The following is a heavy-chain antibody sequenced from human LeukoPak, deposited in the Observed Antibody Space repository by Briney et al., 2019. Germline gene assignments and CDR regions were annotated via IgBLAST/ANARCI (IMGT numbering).Heavy chain of an antibody. Sequence: PSETLSLTCTVSGGSISSSSYYWGWIRQPPGKGLEWIGSIYYSGSTYYNSSLKSRVTISVDTSKNQFSLKLSSVTAADTAVYYCARQLSDYDYVWGSYRPTWWFDYWGQGTLVTVSS. CDR3: ARQLSDYDYVWGSYRPTWWFDY. CDR2: IYYSGST. CDR1: GGSISSSSYY. V-gene: IGHV4-39*01. J-gene: IGHJ4*02. D-gene: IGHD3-16*02.